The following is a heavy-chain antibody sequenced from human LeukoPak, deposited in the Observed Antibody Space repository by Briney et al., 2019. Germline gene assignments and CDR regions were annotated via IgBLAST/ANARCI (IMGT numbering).Heavy chain of an antibody. CDR1: GYTFTGYY. D-gene: IGHD4-11*01. V-gene: IGHV1-18*04. J-gene: IGHJ4*02. CDR2: ISAYNGNT. CDR3: ARLNSNYYPD. Sequence: ASVKVSCKASGYTFTGYYMHWVRQAPGQGLEWMGWISAYNGNTNYAQKLQGRVTMTTDTSTSTAYMELRSLRSDDTAVYYCARLNSNYYPDWGQGTLVTVSS.